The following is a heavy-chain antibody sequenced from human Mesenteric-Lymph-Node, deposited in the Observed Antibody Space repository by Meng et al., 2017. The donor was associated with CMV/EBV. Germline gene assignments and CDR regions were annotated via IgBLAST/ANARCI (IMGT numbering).Heavy chain of an antibody. Sequence: ESLKISCAASGFTFSSYVIIWVRQAPGKGLEWVSGISSSGGSAYYADSVKGRFTISRDNSKNTLFLQMKSLRAEDTAVYYCARSLLGYHYYGMDVWGQGTTVTVSS. CDR2: ISSSGGSA. CDR3: ARSLLGYHYYGMDV. J-gene: IGHJ6*02. V-gene: IGHV3-23*01. CDR1: GFTFSSYV.